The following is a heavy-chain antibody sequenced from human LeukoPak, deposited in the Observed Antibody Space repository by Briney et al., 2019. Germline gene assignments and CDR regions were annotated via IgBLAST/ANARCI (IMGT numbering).Heavy chain of an antibody. Sequence: GGSLRLSCAASGFTFSSYWMSWVRQAPGKGLEWVANIKQDGSEKYYVDPVKGRFTISRDNAKNSLYLQMNSLRAEDTAVYYCASADFWSGYRGGAFDIWGQGTMVTVSS. J-gene: IGHJ3*02. CDR2: IKQDGSEK. CDR1: GFTFSSYW. D-gene: IGHD3-3*01. V-gene: IGHV3-7*01. CDR3: ASADFWSGYRGGAFDI.